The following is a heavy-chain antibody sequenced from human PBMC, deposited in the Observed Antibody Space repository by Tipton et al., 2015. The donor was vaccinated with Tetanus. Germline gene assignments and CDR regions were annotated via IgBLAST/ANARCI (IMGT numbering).Heavy chain of an antibody. D-gene: IGHD2-2*01. CDR1: GFAFSTFG. J-gene: IGHJ6*02. CDR2: ISYDGSNK. CDR3: ASGSSIRHGLDV. V-gene: IGHV3-30*03. Sequence: SLRLSCAASGFAFSTFGMHWVRQAPGKGLEWVAVISYDGSNKYYVDSVKGRFTISRDNSKNTLYLEMNSLRAEDTALYYCASGSSIRHGLDVWGHGTSVTVSS.